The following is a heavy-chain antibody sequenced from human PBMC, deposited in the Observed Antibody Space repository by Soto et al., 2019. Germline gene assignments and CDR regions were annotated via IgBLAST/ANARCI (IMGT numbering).Heavy chain of an antibody. V-gene: IGHV3-7*01. J-gene: IGHJ5*02. D-gene: IGHD4-4*01. CDR2: INQDGSEK. CDR3: ARDFSNPRGRFDP. CDR1: GFTSRGYW. Sequence: GSLRLSCAASGFTSRGYWMTWVRQAPGKGLEWVANINQDGSEKYYVDSMKGRFSISRDNAKDSVYLQMNSLRAEDTAIYYCARDFSNPRGRFDPWGQGALVTVSS.